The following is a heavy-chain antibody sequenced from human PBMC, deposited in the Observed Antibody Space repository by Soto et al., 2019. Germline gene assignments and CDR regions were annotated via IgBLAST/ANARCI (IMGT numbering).Heavy chain of an antibody. CDR1: SGSFSGYF. J-gene: IGHJ4*02. D-gene: IGHD2-2*02. CDR3: ARGLYTNSPRY. CDR2: INDGGSI. V-gene: IGHV4-34*01. Sequence: PSETLSLTCAVSSGSFSGYFWSWIRQPPGKGLEWIGEINDGGSINYNPSLKSRVTISVDISKNQFSLKLDSLTAADTAVYYCARGLYTNSPRYWGQGTLVTVSS.